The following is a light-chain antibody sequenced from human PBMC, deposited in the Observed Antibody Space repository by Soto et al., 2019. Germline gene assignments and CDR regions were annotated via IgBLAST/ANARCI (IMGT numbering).Light chain of an antibody. V-gene: IGKV3-20*01. Sequence: EIVLTQSPGTLSLSPGDRVTLSCRASQSVNSNYLGWYQQKPGHAPRLLIYGASSRASGVPDRFSGSGSGTDFTLTISRLEPEDFAVYYCHQFGVSPPYTFGQGTKLEI. CDR2: GAS. J-gene: IGKJ2*01. CDR1: QSVNSNY. CDR3: HQFGVSPPYT.